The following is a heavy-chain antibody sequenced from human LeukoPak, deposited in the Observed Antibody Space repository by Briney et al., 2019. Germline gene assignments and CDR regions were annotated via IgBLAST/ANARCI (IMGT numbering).Heavy chain of an antibody. CDR1: GDSIPSYY. D-gene: IGHD6-6*01. V-gene: IGHV4-59*01. CDR2: ILCTGSA. Sequence: KPSETLSLTCNVSGDSIPSYYWSWIRRPPGKRLEWIGFILCTGSANYNPSLESRISISVDTSKSQFSLTVKSVTAADTAVYYCARVRRVSSSYSTNYYYMDVWGKGTTVTVSS. J-gene: IGHJ6*03. CDR3: ARVRRVSSSYSTNYYYMDV.